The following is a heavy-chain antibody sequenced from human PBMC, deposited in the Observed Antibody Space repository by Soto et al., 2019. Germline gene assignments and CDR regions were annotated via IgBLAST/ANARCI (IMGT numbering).Heavy chain of an antibody. CDR3: ARGGSYYAH. CDR1: GDTHTIYF. D-gene: IGHD1-26*01. Sequence: ASVKVSCKASGDTHTIYFIHWLRQAPGQGLEWMGWINSVSGGANYAPRFQGRVAMTRDRSSATAFMELSRLRSDDTAVYYCARGGSYYAHWGQGTLVTVSS. CDR2: INSVSGGA. J-gene: IGHJ4*02. V-gene: IGHV1-2*02.